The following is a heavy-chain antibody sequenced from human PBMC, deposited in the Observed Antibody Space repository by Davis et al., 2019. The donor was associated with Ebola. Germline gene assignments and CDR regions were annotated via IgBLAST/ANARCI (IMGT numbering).Heavy chain of an antibody. CDR2: IYPGDSDT. J-gene: IGHJ2*01. V-gene: IGHV5-51*01. CDR1: GYSFTSYW. CDR3: ARRIAAPRWYFDL. Sequence: GESLKISCKGSGYSFTSYWIGWVRQMPGKGLEWMGNIYPGDSDTRYSPSFQGQVTISADKSISTAYLQWSSLKASDTAMYYCARRIAAPRWYFDLWGRGTLVTVSS. D-gene: IGHD6-13*01.